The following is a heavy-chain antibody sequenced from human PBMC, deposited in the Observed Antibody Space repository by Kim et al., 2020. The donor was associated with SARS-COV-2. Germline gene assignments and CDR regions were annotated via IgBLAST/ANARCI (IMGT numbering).Heavy chain of an antibody. V-gene: IGHV3-21*01. CDR1: GFTFSSYS. D-gene: IGHD3-16*01. CDR2: ISSSSSYI. Sequence: GGSLRLSCAASGFTFSSYSMNWVRQAPGKGLEWVSSISSSSSYIYYADSVKGRFTISRDNAKNSLYLQMNSLRAEDTAVYYCARGLRMNNWFDPWGQGTLVTVSS. CDR3: ARGLRMNNWFDP. J-gene: IGHJ5*02.